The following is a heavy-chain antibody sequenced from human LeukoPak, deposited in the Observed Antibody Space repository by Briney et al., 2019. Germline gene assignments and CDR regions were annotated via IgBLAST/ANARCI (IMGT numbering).Heavy chain of an antibody. CDR3: AKDRSSGCLDY. J-gene: IGHJ4*02. CDR2: LWYDGSNK. CDR1: GFTFSSYG. V-gene: IGHV3-33*06. D-gene: IGHD6-19*01. Sequence: GGSLRLSCAASGFTFSSYGMHWVRQAPGKGLEWVAVLWYDGSNKYYADSVKGRFTISRDNSKNTLYLQMNSLRAEDTAVYYCAKDRSSGCLDYWGQGTLVTVSS.